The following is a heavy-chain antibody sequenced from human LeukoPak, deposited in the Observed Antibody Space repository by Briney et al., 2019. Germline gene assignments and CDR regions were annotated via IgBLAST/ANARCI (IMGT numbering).Heavy chain of an antibody. V-gene: IGHV1-8*01. D-gene: IGHD2-2*02. CDR2: MHPNSGNT. CDR1: GYTFSSFE. Sequence: ASVKVSCKTSGYTFSSFEINWVRQAPGQGLEWMGWMHPNSGNTAYAPNFQGRVTMTRNSATNTAYMELSSLRSNDTAVYYCARANYTTSPRHQYDFYYMDVWGKGTTVTVSS. CDR3: ARANYTTSPRHQYDFYYMDV. J-gene: IGHJ6*03.